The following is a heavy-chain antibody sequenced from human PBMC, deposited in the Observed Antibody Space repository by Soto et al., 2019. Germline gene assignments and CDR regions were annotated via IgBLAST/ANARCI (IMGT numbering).Heavy chain of an antibody. D-gene: IGHD6-13*01. J-gene: IGHJ4*02. V-gene: IGHV4-31*03. CDR1: GGSISSGGYY. CDR3: ARAPAPLYSRSWYYFDY. Sequence: PSETLSLTCTVSGGSISSGGYYWSWIRQHPGKGLEWIGYIYYSGSTYYNPSLKSRVTISVDTSKNQFSLKLSSVTAADTAVYYCARAPAPLYSRSWYYFDYWGQGTRVTVSS. CDR2: IYYSGST.